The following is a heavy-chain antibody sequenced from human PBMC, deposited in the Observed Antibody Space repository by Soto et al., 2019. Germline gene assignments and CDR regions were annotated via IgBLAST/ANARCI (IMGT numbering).Heavy chain of an antibody. Sequence: EVPLLESGGGLVQPGGSLRLSCSASGYTFSDHAVTWVRQAPGKGLEWIAVISGSGTSVVYADSVKGRFTISRDNSKNTVYLQMNSLRDEDTAVYYCARRGPHCNSGACHSDYWGRGTLLIVSS. J-gene: IGHJ4*01. CDR3: ARRGPHCNSGACHSDY. D-gene: IGHD2-15*01. CDR2: ISGSGTSV. V-gene: IGHV3-23*01. CDR1: GYTFSDHA.